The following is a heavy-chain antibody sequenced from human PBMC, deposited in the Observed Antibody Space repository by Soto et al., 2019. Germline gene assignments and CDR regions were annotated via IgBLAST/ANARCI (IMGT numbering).Heavy chain of an antibody. CDR1: GFTFSSYA. V-gene: IGHV3-30-3*01. J-gene: IGHJ4*02. CDR2: ISYDGSNK. D-gene: IGHD2-15*01. CDR3: ARDVGVRQRVAQYYFDY. Sequence: GGSLRLSCAASGFTFSSYAMHWVRQAPGKGLEWVAVISYDGSNKYYADSVKGRFTISRDNSKNTLYLQMNSLRAEDTAVYYCARDVGVRQRVAQYYFDYWGQGTLVTVSS.